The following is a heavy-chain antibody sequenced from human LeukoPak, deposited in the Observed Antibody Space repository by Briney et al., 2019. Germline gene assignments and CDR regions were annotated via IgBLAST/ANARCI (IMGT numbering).Heavy chain of an antibody. CDR3: ARNPDPGWYFDL. CDR1: GGSISSSSYY. Sequence: SETLSLTCTVSGGSISSSSYYWGWIRQPPGKGLEWIGSIYYSGSTYYNPSLKSRVTISVDTSKNQFSLKLSSVTAADTAVYYCARNPDPGWYFDLWGRGTLVTVSS. V-gene: IGHV4-39*01. J-gene: IGHJ2*01. D-gene: IGHD1-14*01. CDR2: IYYSGST.